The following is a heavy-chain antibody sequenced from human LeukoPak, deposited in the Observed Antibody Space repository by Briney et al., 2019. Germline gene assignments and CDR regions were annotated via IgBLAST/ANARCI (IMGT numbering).Heavy chain of an antibody. CDR1: GASISSTNYY. Sequence: SETLSLTCSVSGASISSTNYYWSWVRQVPGKGLEWIGYIYYSGRTYFNPSLRSRVSMSVVTSKSQFSLNLTSVTAADTAVYYCARVVPVPAEYFRHWGQGTLVTVSS. V-gene: IGHV4-31*03. CDR2: IYYSGRT. J-gene: IGHJ1*01. CDR3: ARVVPVPAEYFRH.